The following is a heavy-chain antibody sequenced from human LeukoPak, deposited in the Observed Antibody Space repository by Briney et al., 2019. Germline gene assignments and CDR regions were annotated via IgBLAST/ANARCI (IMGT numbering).Heavy chain of an antibody. V-gene: IGHV4-59*08. Sequence: SETLSLTCTVSGGSISSYYWSWIRQPPGKGLEWIAYMYYSGSTYYNPSLKSRVTMSADTSKNQLSLKLSSVTAADTAVYYCARPYYYDSRIDPWGQGILVTVSS. D-gene: IGHD3-22*01. CDR1: GGSISSYY. CDR3: ARPYYYDSRIDP. CDR2: MYYSGST. J-gene: IGHJ5*02.